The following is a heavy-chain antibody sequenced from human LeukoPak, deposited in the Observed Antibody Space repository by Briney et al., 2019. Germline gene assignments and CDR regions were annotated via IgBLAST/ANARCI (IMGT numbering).Heavy chain of an antibody. CDR1: GFTFSSYA. Sequence: GGSLRLSCAASGFTFSSYAMSWVRQAPGKGLEWVSAISGSGGSTYYADSVKGRFTISRDNSKNTLYLQMNSLRAEDTAVYYRAKGGPGYCSSTSCYHYYYYGMDVWGKGTTVTVSS. CDR3: AKGGPGYCSSTSCYHYYYYGMDV. J-gene: IGHJ6*04. D-gene: IGHD2-2*01. V-gene: IGHV3-23*01. CDR2: ISGSGGST.